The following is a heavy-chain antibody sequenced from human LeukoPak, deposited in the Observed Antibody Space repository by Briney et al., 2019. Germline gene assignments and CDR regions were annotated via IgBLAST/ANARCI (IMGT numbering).Heavy chain of an antibody. CDR2: IIPIFGTA. J-gene: IGHJ4*02. D-gene: IGHD2-15*01. V-gene: IGHV1-69*05. CDR1: GGTFSSYA. Sequence: ASVKVSCKASGGTFSSYAISWVRQAPGQGLEWMGGIIPIFGTANYAQKFQGRVTITTDESTSTAYMELSSLRSEDTAVYYCARGGKVLVAATYDWGQGTLVTVSS. CDR3: ARGGKVLVAATYD.